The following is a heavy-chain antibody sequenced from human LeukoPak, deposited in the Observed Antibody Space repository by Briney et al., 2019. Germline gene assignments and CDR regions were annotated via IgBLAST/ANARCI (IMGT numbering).Heavy chain of an antibody. CDR1: GGTFSSYA. D-gene: IGHD6-13*01. CDR3: VRSSTAAGMLTWFDP. CDR2: IIPIFATP. V-gene: IGHV1-69*01. J-gene: IGHJ5*02. Sequence: SVKVSCKAAGGTFSSYAISWVRQAPGQGLEWMGGIIPIFATPNYAQKFPGRVTITADESTSTAYMDLSSLRSEDTAVYYCVRSSTAAGMLTWFDPWGQGTLVTVSS.